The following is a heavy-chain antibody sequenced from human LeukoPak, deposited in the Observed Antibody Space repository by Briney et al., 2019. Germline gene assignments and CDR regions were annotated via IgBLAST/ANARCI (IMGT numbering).Heavy chain of an antibody. Sequence: SETLSLTCAVYGGSFSGYYWSWIRQPPGKGLEWISEINHSGSTNYNPSLKSRRTITVDTTKNQFFLKLISIITADDAVNYYSGAFGYSYGGIDYWGQGTLVTVSS. J-gene: IGHJ4*02. CDR3: SGAFGYSYGGIDY. CDR1: GGSFSGYY. D-gene: IGHD5-18*01. V-gene: IGHV4-34*03. CDR2: INHSGST.